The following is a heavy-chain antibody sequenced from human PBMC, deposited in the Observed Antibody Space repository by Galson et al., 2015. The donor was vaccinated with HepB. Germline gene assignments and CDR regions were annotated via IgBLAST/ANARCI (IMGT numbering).Heavy chain of an antibody. CDR2: ISYDGSNK. Sequence: SLRLSCAASGFTFSSYGMHWVRQAPGKGLEWVAVISYDGSNKYYADSVKGRFTISRDNSKNTLYLQMNSLRAEDTAVYYCGGLGDYWGQGTLVTVSS. J-gene: IGHJ4*02. D-gene: IGHD1-26*01. CDR1: GFTFSSYG. CDR3: GGLGDY. V-gene: IGHV3-30*03.